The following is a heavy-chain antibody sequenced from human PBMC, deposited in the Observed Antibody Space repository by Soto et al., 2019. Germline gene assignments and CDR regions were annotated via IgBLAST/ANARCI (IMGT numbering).Heavy chain of an antibody. CDR2: INWDDDR. J-gene: IGHJ4*02. CDR3: AHKEFRTSSPFDF. Sequence: QITLKESGPALVKPTQTLTLTCTFSGFSLTTNGVGVARIRQPPGKALEWLALINWDDDRHYNPSLTSRLTITKDTSKNQVVLTMTNMDPVDTATYYCAHKEFRTSSPFDFGGPGILVTVSS. V-gene: IGHV2-5*02. CDR1: GFSLTTNGVG.